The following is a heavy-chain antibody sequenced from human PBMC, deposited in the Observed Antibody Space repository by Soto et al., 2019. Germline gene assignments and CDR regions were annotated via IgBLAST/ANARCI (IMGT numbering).Heavy chain of an antibody. Sequence: GASVKVSCKASGYTFTSYYMHWVRQAPGQGLEWMGIINPSGGSTSYAQKFQGRVTMTRDTSTSTVYMELSSLRSEDTAVYYCARDRGIAVAGTQATHGSYYYYGMDVWGQGTTVTVSS. CDR3: ARDRGIAVAGTQATHGSYYYYGMDV. CDR1: GYTFTSYY. V-gene: IGHV1-46*01. J-gene: IGHJ6*02. CDR2: INPSGGST. D-gene: IGHD6-19*01.